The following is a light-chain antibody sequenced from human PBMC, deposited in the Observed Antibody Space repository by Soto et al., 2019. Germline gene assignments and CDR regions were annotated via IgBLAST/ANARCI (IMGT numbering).Light chain of an antibody. CDR2: DAS. Sequence: DIQMTQSPSFVSASVGDSVTITCRASQAVSTWLAWYQQKPGKAPKLLIYDASSLESGVPSRFSGHGSGTEFTLTISSLQPDDSASYYCQQYNSYSKTFGQGTKVDIK. CDR3: QQYNSYSKT. CDR1: QAVSTW. V-gene: IGKV1-5*01. J-gene: IGKJ1*01.